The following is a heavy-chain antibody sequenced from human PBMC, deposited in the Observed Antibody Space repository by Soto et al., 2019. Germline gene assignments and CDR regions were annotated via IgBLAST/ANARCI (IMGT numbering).Heavy chain of an antibody. D-gene: IGHD3-10*01. Sequence: QLQLQQSGPGLVKPSETLSLTCTVSGGSISDSSYYWGWVRQPPGEGREWIGSIYYTGSTYYNASLKSRVTISVDTSKNQLSLKLRSVTAADTAVYYCAGHYWFGDYWGQGTLVTVSS. CDR2: IYYTGST. CDR3: AGHYWFGDY. J-gene: IGHJ4*02. CDR1: GGSISDSSYY. V-gene: IGHV4-39*01.